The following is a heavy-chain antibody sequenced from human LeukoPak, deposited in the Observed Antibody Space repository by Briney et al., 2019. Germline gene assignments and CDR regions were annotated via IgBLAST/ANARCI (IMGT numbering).Heavy chain of an antibody. D-gene: IGHD2-21*01. CDR2: IYYSGST. V-gene: IGHV4-59*12. CDR1: GGSISSYY. J-gene: IGHJ5*02. CDR3: ASGERGWFDP. Sequence: SETLSLTCTVSGGSISSYYWSWIRQPPGKGLEWIGYIYYSGSTNYNPSLKSRVTISVDTSKNQFSLKLSSVTAADTAVYYCASGERGWFDPWGQGTLVTVSS.